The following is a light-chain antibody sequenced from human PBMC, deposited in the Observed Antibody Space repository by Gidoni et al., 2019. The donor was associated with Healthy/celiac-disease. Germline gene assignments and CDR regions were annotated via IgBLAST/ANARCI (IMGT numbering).Light chain of an antibody. Sequence: DIQMTQSPSSLSAPVGDRVTITCRASQSISSYLNWYQQKPGKAPKLLIYAASSLQSGVPSRFSGSGSGTDFTLTISSLQPEDFATYYCQQSYSTPRSTFXXXTKLEIK. V-gene: IGKV1-39*01. CDR2: AAS. CDR3: QQSYSTPRST. J-gene: IGKJ2*01. CDR1: QSISSY.